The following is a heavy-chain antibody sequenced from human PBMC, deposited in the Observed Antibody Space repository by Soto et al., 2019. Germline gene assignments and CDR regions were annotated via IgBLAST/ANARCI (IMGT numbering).Heavy chain of an antibody. D-gene: IGHD2-2*02. V-gene: IGHV3-23*01. J-gene: IGHJ4*02. CDR1: GFTFSNYA. Sequence: GGSLRLSCAASGFTFSNYAMSWVRQAPGKGLEWVSAISGTTDSTYYADSVKGRFTISRDNSKNTLYLQMNSLRAEDTAVYYCAKVGGGYCSGTSCYSPLDYWGQGTLVTASS. CDR2: ISGTTDST. CDR3: AKVGGGYCSGTSCYSPLDY.